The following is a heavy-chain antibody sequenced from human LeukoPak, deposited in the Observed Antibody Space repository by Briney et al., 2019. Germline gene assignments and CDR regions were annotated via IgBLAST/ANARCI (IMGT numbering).Heavy chain of an antibody. Sequence: GGSLRLSCAASGFTFSSYSMNWVRQAPGKGLEWVSSISSSSSYIYYADSVKGRFTISRDNAKNSLYLRMNSLRAEDTAVYYCARDDLWFGESWSWFDPWGQGTLVTVSS. CDR1: GFTFSSYS. CDR3: ARDDLWFGESWSWFDP. CDR2: ISSSSSYI. J-gene: IGHJ5*02. D-gene: IGHD3-10*01. V-gene: IGHV3-21*01.